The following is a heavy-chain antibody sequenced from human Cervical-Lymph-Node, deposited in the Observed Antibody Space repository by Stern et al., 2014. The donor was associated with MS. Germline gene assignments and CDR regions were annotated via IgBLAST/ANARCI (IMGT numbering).Heavy chain of an antibody. V-gene: IGHV4-30-4*01. CDR3: ARGCGGDCYHDS. CDR1: GDSISGGDHY. CDR2: LYYTGSP. Sequence: QVQLQESGPGLVKPSQTLSLTCTVSGDSISGGDHYWSWIRQAPGQGLEWIGYLYYTGSPYPSIQRRLAMSVDSYKNQFSLNLTSVTAAATAVYYCARGCGGDCYHDSWGQGTLVVVSS. J-gene: IGHJ4*02. D-gene: IGHD2-21*02.